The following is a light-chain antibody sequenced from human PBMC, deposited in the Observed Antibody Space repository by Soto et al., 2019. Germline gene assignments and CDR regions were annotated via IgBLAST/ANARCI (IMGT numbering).Light chain of an antibody. CDR1: QSLVYRDGNTY. CDR3: KQATQFPWT. V-gene: IGKV2-24*01. Sequence: IVLTQTPLSSPVALGQPASISCRSSQSLVYRDGNTYLSWLQQRPGQPPRLLIYKISTRVSGVPDRFTGSGAGTDFTLRIDRVEAEDVGIYYCKQATQFPWTFGQGTKVEIK. CDR2: KIS. J-gene: IGKJ1*01.